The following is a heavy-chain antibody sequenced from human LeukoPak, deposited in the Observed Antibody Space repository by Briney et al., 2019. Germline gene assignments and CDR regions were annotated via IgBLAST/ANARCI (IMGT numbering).Heavy chain of an antibody. CDR1: GFNFSTYW. V-gene: IGHV3-7*01. Sequence: GGSLRLSCAASGFNFSTYWMTWVRQVLGKGLEWVANIKEDGSEIYYVDAVKGRFSISRDNAKTSLYLQMNNLSVADTAVYYCARDKGTSYLSSFDYWGQGTLVTVSS. J-gene: IGHJ4*02. D-gene: IGHD6-6*01. CDR3: ARDKGTSYLSSFDY. CDR2: IKEDGSEI.